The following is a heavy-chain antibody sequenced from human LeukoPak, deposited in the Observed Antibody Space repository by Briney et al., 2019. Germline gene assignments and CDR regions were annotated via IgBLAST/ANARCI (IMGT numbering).Heavy chain of an antibody. CDR1: GGSFSGYY. CDR2: INHSGST. J-gene: IGHJ6*01. CDR3: ARGPNGHGYNYYYYGMDV. Sequence: PSETLSLTCAVYGGSFSGYYWSWIHQPPGKGLEWIGEINHSGSTNYNPSLKSRVTISVDTSKNQFSLKLSSVTAADTAVYYCARGPNGHGYNYYYYGMDVWGKGPRSPSPQ. V-gene: IGHV4-34*01. D-gene: IGHD5-18*01.